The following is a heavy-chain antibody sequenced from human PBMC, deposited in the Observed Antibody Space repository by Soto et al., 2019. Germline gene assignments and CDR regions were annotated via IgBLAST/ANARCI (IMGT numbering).Heavy chain of an antibody. CDR3: ARDSGYGGVHYFDY. Sequence: VASVKVSCKASGYTFTSYGISWVRQAPGQGLEWMGWISAYNGNTNYAQKLQGRVTMTTDTSTSTAYMELRSLRSDDTAVYYCARDSGYGGVHYFDYWGQGTLVTVSS. CDR2: ISAYNGNT. V-gene: IGHV1-18*01. J-gene: IGHJ4*02. D-gene: IGHD5-12*01. CDR1: GYTFTSYG.